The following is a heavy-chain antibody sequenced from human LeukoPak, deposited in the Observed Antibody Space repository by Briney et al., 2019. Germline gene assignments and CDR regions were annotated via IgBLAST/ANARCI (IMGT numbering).Heavy chain of an antibody. CDR1: GDSIGTYY. CDR3: ARRGSGASLEYYFDL. V-gene: IGHV4-59*08. CDR2: IYYSGNT. J-gene: IGHJ2*01. Sequence: SETLSLTCTVSGDSIGTYYWSWIRQPPGKGLEYIGYIYYSGNTNSNPSLNSRVTISVDTSKNQFSLKLSSVTAADTAVYYCARRGSGASLEYYFDLWGRGTLVTVSS. D-gene: IGHD1-14*01.